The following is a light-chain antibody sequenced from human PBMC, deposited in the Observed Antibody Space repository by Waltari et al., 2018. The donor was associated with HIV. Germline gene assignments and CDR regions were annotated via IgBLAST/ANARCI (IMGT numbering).Light chain of an antibody. CDR3: QQFSLSPPLT. J-gene: IGKJ4*01. V-gene: IGKV4-1*01. Sequence: DIVMTQSPDSLAVSLGERATINCKSSQSVFYSSNNKNYLAWYQQKPRQPPKLLIYWASTRESGVPDRFSGSGSGTDFTLTISSLQAEDVAVYFCQQFSLSPPLTFGGGTKVEI. CDR2: WAS. CDR1: QSVFYSSNNKNY.